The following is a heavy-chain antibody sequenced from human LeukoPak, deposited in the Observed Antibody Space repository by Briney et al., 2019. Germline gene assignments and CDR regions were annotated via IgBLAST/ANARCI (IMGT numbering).Heavy chain of an antibody. CDR2: ISAYDSNT. Sequence: GASVKVSCKASGYTFTRYGISWVRQAPGQGLEWMGWISAYDSNTNYAQKLRGRVTMTTDTSTSTAYMELRSLRSDDTAVFYCARVGSSLFRGGHWFDPWGQGTLVTVSS. J-gene: IGHJ5*02. CDR3: ARVGSSLFRGGHWFDP. V-gene: IGHV1-18*01. D-gene: IGHD6-13*01. CDR1: GYTFTRYG.